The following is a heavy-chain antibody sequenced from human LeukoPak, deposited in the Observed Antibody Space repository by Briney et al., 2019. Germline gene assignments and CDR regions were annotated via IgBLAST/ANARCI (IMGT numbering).Heavy chain of an antibody. CDR3: ARRLEGVGYCSSTSCLFGY. Sequence: GASVKVSCKASGYTFTGYYMHWVRQAPGQGLEWMGWSNPNSGGTNYAQKFQGRVTMTRDTSISTAYMELSRLRSDDTAVYYCARRLEGVGYCSSTSCLFGYWGQGTLVTVSS. CDR2: SNPNSGGT. V-gene: IGHV1-2*02. J-gene: IGHJ4*02. D-gene: IGHD2-2*01. CDR1: GYTFTGYY.